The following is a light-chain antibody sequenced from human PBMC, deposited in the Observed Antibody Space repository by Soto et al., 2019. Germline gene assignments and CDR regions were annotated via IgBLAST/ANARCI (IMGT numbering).Light chain of an antibody. CDR1: SSNIGRKP. J-gene: IGLJ3*02. V-gene: IGLV1-47*02. Sequence: QSVLTQPPSASGTPGQRGTISCSGSSSNIGRKPGYWYQQVPGTAPKLLFYTNDQRPSGVPDRFSGSKSGTSASLAISGLRSEDEADYYCAAWDDSLSGPVFGGGTKLTVL. CDR2: TND. CDR3: AAWDDSLSGPV.